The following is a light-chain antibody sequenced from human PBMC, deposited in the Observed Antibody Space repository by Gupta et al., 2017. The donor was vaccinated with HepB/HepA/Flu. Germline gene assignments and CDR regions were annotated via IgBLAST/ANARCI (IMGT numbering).Light chain of an antibody. CDR2: VAS. CDR3: QQIETFPIT. CDR1: QDIRSY. V-gene: IGKV1-9*01. J-gene: IGKJ5*01. Sequence: DIQLTQSPSFLSASVGDRVTITCRASQDIRSYLAWYQQKPGKAPKLLIYVASTLQSGVPSRVSGSGSGTEFTLTISSLQPEDFASYYCQQIETFPITFGQGTRLEIK.